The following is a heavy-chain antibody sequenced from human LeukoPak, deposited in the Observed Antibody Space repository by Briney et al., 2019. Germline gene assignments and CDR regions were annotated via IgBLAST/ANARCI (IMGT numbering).Heavy chain of an antibody. CDR3: ARGGYNWVY. D-gene: IGHD5-24*01. Sequence: SETLSLTCTVSGGSISSHYWSWIRQPPGKGLEWIGHIYYSGSTNYNPSLKSRVTISVDTSKNQFSLKLSSVTAADTAVYYCARGGYNWVYWGQGTLVTVSS. CDR1: GGSISSHY. CDR2: IYYSGST. V-gene: IGHV4-59*11. J-gene: IGHJ4*02.